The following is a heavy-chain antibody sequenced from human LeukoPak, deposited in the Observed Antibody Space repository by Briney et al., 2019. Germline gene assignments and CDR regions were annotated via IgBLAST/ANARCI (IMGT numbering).Heavy chain of an antibody. CDR3: ARVGHYYDSSRVDY. D-gene: IGHD3-22*01. CDR2: IYTSGST. J-gene: IGHJ4*02. V-gene: IGHV4-61*02. Sequence: PSETLSLTCTVSGGSISSGSYYWSWIRQPAGKGLEWIGRIYTSGSTNYNPSLKSRVTISVDTSKNQFSLKLGSVTAADTAVYYCARVGHYYDSSRVDYWGQGTLVTVSS. CDR1: GGSISSGSYY.